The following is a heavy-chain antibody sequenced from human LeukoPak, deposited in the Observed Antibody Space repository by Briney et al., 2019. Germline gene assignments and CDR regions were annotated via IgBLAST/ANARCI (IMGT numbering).Heavy chain of an antibody. CDR3: ARGARAGYNLEPFDY. J-gene: IGHJ4*02. CDR2: IYYSGST. CDR1: GGSISSGNYY. V-gene: IGHV4-30-4*01. D-gene: IGHD5-24*01. Sequence: PSETLSLTCTVSGGSISSGNYYWSWIRQPPGKGLEWIGNIYYSGSTKYNPSLKSRVTISVDTSKNQFSLKLRSVTAADTAVYYCARGARAGYNLEPFDYWGQGTLVTVSS.